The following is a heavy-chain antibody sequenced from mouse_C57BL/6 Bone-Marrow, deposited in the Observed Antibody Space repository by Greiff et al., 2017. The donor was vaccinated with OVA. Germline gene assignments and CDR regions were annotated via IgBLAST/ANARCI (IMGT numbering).Heavy chain of an antibody. CDR2: IWSGGST. D-gene: IGHD1-1*01. CDR3: ARNGYYYGQYYFDY. Sequence: QVQLQQSGPGLVRPSQSLSITCTVSGFSLTSYGVHWVRQSPGKGLEWLGVIWSGGSTDYNAAFISRLSISKDNSKSQVFFKMNSLQADDTAIYYCARNGYYYGQYYFDYWGQGTTLTVSS. CDR1: GFSLTSYG. V-gene: IGHV2-2*01. J-gene: IGHJ2*01.